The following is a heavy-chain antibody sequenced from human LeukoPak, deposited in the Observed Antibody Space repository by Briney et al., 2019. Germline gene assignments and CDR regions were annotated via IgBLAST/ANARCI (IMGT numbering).Heavy chain of an antibody. CDR1: GYSFTSYW. J-gene: IGHJ5*02. CDR2: IDPSDSYT. CDR3: ASNPGGSSWYWFDP. D-gene: IGHD6-19*01. Sequence: GESLRISCKGSGYSFTSYWISWVRQMPGTGLDWMGRIDPSDSYTNYSPSFQGHVTISADKSISTAYLQWSSLKASDTAMYYCASNPGGSSWYWFDPWGQGTLVTVSS. V-gene: IGHV5-10-1*01.